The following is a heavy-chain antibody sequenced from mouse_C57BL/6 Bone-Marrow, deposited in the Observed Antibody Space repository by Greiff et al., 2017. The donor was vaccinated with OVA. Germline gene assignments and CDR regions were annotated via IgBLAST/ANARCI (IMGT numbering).Heavy chain of an antibody. Sequence: EVKLVESGGGLVQPGGSLKLSCAASGFTFSDYYMYWVRQTPEKRLEWVAYISNGGGSTYYPDTVKGRFTISRDNAKNTLYLQMSSLKSEDTAMYYCARQDGLWFAYWGQGTLVTVSA. CDR3: ARQDGLWFAY. CDR2: ISNGGGST. D-gene: IGHD2-3*01. V-gene: IGHV5-12*01. J-gene: IGHJ3*01. CDR1: GFTFSDYY.